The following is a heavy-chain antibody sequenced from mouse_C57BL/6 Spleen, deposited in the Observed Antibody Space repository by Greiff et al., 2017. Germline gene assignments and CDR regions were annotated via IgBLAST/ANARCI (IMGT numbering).Heavy chain of an antibody. D-gene: IGHD2-1*01. CDR1: GYTFTGYW. CDR2: IDPSDGYT. J-gene: IGHJ2*01. CDR3: ARWGTAVTLAY. Sequence: QVQLQQPGAELVMPGASVKLSCKASGYTFTGYWMHWVKQRPGQGLEWIGEIDPSDGYTNYNPKFKGKATLTVDKSSSTAYLQLSSLTSEDSAVYYCARWGTAVTLAYWGKGTTLTVSS. V-gene: IGHV1-69*01.